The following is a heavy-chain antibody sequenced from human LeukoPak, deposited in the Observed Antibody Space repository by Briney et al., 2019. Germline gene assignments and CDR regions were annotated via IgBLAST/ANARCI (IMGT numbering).Heavy chain of an antibody. CDR1: GFTVSSNY. V-gene: IGHV3-53*01. D-gene: IGHD3-3*01. J-gene: IGHJ3*02. CDR2: IYSGGST. Sequence: GGSLRLSRAASGFTVSSNYMSWVRQAPGKGLEWVSVIYSGGSTYYADSVKGRFTISRDNSKNTLYLQMNSLRAEDTAVYYCARGDRRRLDYDFWSGPGAFDIWGQGTMVTVSS. CDR3: ARGDRRRLDYDFWSGPGAFDI.